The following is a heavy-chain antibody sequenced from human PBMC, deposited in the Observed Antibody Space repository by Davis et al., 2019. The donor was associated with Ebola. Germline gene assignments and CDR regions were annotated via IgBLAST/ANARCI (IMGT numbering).Heavy chain of an antibody. J-gene: IGHJ4*02. CDR1: GFTFSSYA. CDR3: AKDLRGSSWYSLFDY. CDR2: ISGSGGST. V-gene: IGHV3-23*01. D-gene: IGHD6-13*01. Sequence: GESLKISCAASGFTFSSYAMSWVRQAPGKGLEWVSAISGSGGSTYYADSVKGRFTISRDNSKNTLYLQMNSLRAEDTAVYYCAKDLRGSSWYSLFDYWGQGTLVTVSS.